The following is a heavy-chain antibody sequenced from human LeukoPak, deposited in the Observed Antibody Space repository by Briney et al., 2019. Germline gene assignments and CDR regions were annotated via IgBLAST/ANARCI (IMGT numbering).Heavy chain of an antibody. Sequence: SGPTLVKPTQTLTLTCTFSGFSLSTSGVGVGWIRQPPGKALEWLALIYWDDDKRYSPSLKSRLTITKDTSKNQVVLTMTNMDPVDTATYYCARRGGCSGGSCYGDAFDIWGQGTMVTVSP. CDR1: GFSLSTSGVG. J-gene: IGHJ3*02. V-gene: IGHV2-5*02. D-gene: IGHD2-15*01. CDR3: ARRGGCSGGSCYGDAFDI. CDR2: IYWDDDK.